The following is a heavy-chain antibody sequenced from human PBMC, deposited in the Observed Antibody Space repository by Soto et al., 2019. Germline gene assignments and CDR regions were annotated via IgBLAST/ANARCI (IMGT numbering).Heavy chain of an antibody. CDR3: ARDAGDSSGYSDPTFDY. Sequence: PSETLSLTCTVSGGSISSSSYYWGWIRQPPGKGLEWIGSIYYSGSTYYNPSLKSRVTISVDTSKNQFSLKLSSVTAADTAVYYCARDAGDSSGYSDPTFDYWGQGTLVTVSS. J-gene: IGHJ4*02. D-gene: IGHD3-22*01. V-gene: IGHV4-39*07. CDR2: IYYSGST. CDR1: GGSISSSSYY.